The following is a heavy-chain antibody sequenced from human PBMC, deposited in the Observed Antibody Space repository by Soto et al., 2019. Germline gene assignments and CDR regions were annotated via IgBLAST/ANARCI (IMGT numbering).Heavy chain of an antibody. CDR2: ISSSSSYI. CDR1: GFTFSTYT. D-gene: IGHD1-1*01. V-gene: IGHV3-21*01. Sequence: EVQLVESGGGLVKPGGSLRLSCAASGFTFSTYTMNWVRQAPGKGLEWVSSISSSSSYIFYTDSVKGRFTISRDNAKKSLYLQMNSLTVEDTAVYYCGRGEATGTPFIDHWGQGTLVTVSS. CDR3: GRGEATGTPFIDH. J-gene: IGHJ4*02.